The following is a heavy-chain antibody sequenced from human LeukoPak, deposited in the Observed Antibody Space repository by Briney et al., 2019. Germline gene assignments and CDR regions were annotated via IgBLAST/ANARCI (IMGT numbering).Heavy chain of an antibody. CDR3: ARAQAVAGTDQYYGVDV. CDR1: GDSISSSNW. J-gene: IGHJ6*02. Sequence: PSETLSLTCAVSGDSISSSNWWSWVRQPPGKGLEWIGETSQSGSPNSNPSLKGRVTISLDKSKNQFSLKLSSVTAADTAVYYCARAQAVAGTDQYYGVDVWGQGTTVTVSS. CDR2: TSQSGSP. V-gene: IGHV4-4*02. D-gene: IGHD6-19*01.